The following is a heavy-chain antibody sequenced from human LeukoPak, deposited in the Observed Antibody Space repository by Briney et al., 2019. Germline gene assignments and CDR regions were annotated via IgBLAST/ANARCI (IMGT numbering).Heavy chain of an antibody. CDR2: IYYSGNT. CDR3: ARPTTFYYYYMDV. D-gene: IGHD4-17*01. V-gene: IGHV4-39*01. CDR1: GGSISSSRYY. Sequence: SETLSLTCTVSGGSISSSRYYWGWIRQPPGKGLEWIGSIYYSGNTYYSPSLKSRVTMSVDTSKNQFSLKLTSVTAADTAVYYYARPTTFYYYYMDVWGKGTTVTVSS. J-gene: IGHJ6*03.